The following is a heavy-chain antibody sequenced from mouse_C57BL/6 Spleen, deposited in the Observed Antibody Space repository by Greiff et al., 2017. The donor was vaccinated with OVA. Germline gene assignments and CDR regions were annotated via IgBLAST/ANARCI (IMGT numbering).Heavy chain of an antibody. Sequence: ELSCKATGYTFTGYWIEWVKQRPGHGLEWIGEILPGSGSTNYNEKFKGKATFTADTSSNTAYMQLSSLTTEDSAIYYCARQADYYGSSYVFAYWGQGTLVTVSA. CDR1: GYTFTGYW. V-gene: IGHV1-9*01. CDR3: ARQADYYGSSYVFAY. CDR2: ILPGSGST. D-gene: IGHD1-1*01. J-gene: IGHJ3*01.